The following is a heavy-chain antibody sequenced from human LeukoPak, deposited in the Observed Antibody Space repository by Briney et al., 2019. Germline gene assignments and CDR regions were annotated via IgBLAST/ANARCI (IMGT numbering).Heavy chain of an antibody. CDR3: ARGGTYGHY. D-gene: IGHD3-10*01. V-gene: IGHV4-39*01. CDR1: GGSISSSSYY. J-gene: IGHJ4*02. Sequence: SETLSLTCTVSGGSISSSSYYWGWIRQPPGKGLEWIGSIYYSGSTYYNPSLKSRVTISVDTSKNQFSLKLSSVTAADTAFYYCARGGTYGHYWGQGTQVTVSA. CDR2: IYYSGST.